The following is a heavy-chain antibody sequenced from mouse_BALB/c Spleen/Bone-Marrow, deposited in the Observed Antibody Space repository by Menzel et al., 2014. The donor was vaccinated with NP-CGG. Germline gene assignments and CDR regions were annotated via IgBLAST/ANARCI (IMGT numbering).Heavy chain of an antibody. V-gene: IGHV1-31*01. J-gene: IGHJ2*01. CDR1: GYSFTGYT. Sequence: LQESGPELVKPGASMKISCKASGYSFTGYTINWVKQSHGKNLEWIGLINPYNGGTSYNQKFKDKATLTVDKSSSTAYKELPSLTSEDSAVYYCARYRDDYSYGDYWGQGSTLTVSS. CDR3: ARYRDDYSYGDY. CDR2: INPYNGGT. D-gene: IGHD1-2*01.